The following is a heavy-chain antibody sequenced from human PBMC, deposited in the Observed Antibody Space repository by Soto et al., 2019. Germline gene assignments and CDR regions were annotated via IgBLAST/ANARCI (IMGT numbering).Heavy chain of an antibody. CDR1: GFTFSSYG. D-gene: IGHD3-3*01. CDR3: ARDPRFLEWLLPVDYYYGMDV. CDR2: IWYDGSNK. V-gene: IGHV3-33*01. Sequence: GGSLRLSCAASGFTFSSYGMHWVRQAPGKGLEWVAVIWYDGSNKYYADSVKGRFTISRDNSKNTLYLQMNSLRAADTAVYYCARDPRFLEWLLPVDYYYGMDVSGQGTTVTVSS. J-gene: IGHJ6*02.